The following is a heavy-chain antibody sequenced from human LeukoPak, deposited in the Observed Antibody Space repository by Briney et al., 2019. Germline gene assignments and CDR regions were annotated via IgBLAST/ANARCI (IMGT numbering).Heavy chain of an antibody. CDR3: ASWLFPIRGRSYYYGMDV. J-gene: IGHJ6*02. Sequence: SVKVSCKASLGTFSSYAISWVRQAPGQAREWMGGIIPIFGTANYAQKFQGRVTITADESPSKAYMELSSMRSEDTAVYYCASWLFPIRGRSYYYGMDVWGQGTTVTVSS. CDR2: IIPIFGTA. V-gene: IGHV1-69*13. CDR1: LGTFSSYA. D-gene: IGHD3-16*01.